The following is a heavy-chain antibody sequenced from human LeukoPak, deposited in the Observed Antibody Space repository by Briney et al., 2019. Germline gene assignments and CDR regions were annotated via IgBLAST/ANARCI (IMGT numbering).Heavy chain of an antibody. D-gene: IGHD2-15*01. CDR3: ASRARDEAVYCSGGSCDY. Sequence: GASVTVSCTASGGTFSSYAISWVRRAPGQGLEWMGGIIPIFGTANYAQKFQGRVTITADESTSTAYMELSSLRSEDTAVYYCASRARDEAVYCSGGSCDYWGQGTLVTVSS. CDR1: GGTFSSYA. V-gene: IGHV1-69*13. J-gene: IGHJ4*02. CDR2: IIPIFGTA.